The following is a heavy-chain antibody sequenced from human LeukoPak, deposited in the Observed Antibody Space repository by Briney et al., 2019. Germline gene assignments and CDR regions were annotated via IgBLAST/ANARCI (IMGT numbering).Heavy chain of an antibody. CDR2: ISSSSSYI. J-gene: IGHJ4*02. D-gene: IGHD2-15*01. CDR1: GFTFSASS. V-gene: IGHV3-21*01. CDR3: AMVHCSGGSCSFDY. Sequence: GGSLRLSCAASGFTFSASSMNWVRQAPGKGLEWVSSISSSSSYIYYADSVKGRFTISRDNAKNSLYLQMNSLRAEDTAVYYCAMVHCSGGSCSFDYWGQGTLVTVSS.